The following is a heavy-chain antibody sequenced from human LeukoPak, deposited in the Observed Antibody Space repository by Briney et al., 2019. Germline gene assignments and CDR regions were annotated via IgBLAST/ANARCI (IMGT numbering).Heavy chain of an antibody. CDR3: ARGASPYGSGSHYSDY. V-gene: IGHV1-2*02. CDR2: IKPKTGGT. J-gene: IGHJ4*02. D-gene: IGHD3-10*01. CDR1: AFTFTAYY. Sequence: ASVKVSCKTSAFTFTAYYIHWVRQAPGQGLEWMGWIKPKTGGTNFAQKFQGRVTMTGDTSINTAYMELSSLISDDTAFYYCARGASPYGSGSHYSDYWGQGTLVAVSS.